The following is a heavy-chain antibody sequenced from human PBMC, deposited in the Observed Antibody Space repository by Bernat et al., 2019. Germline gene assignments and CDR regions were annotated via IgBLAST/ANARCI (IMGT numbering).Heavy chain of an antibody. CDR2: ISAYNGNT. J-gene: IGHJ6*03. V-gene: IGHV1-18*01. Sequence: QVQLVQSGAEVKKPGASVKVSCKASGYTFTSYGISWVRQAPGQVLEWMGWISAYNGNTHSAQKFQGRVTMTTDTATSTASMELRSLISDDTAGYYCARDLTMDTAMGRYMDVWGKGTTVTVSS. CDR1: GYTFTSYG. D-gene: IGHD5-18*01. CDR3: ARDLTMDTAMGRYMDV.